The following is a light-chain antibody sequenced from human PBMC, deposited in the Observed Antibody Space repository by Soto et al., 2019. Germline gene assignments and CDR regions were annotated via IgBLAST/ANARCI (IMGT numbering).Light chain of an antibody. CDR1: QSISRR. Sequence: DIQMTQSPSIVSASVGERVTITCRASQSISRRLAWCQQRPGKAPNLLMYDASTLQRGVPSRFSGSGFGTEFTLTINSLQPDDFATYYCQYYSFYPTFGPGTKVEIK. J-gene: IGKJ1*01. CDR3: QYYSFYPT. CDR2: DAS. V-gene: IGKV1-5*01.